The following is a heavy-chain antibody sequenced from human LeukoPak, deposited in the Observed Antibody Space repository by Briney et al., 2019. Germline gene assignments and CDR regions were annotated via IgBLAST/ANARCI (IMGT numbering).Heavy chain of an antibody. CDR3: ARDLWGSGYDSYYYYYYYMDV. Sequence: SETLSLTCTVSGYSISSGYYWGWIRQPPGKGLEWIGSIYHSGSTYYNPSLKSRATISVDTSKNQFSLKLSSVTAADTAVYYCARDLWGSGYDSYYYYYYYMDVWGKGTTVTVSS. CDR2: IYHSGST. V-gene: IGHV4-38-2*02. CDR1: GYSISSGYY. J-gene: IGHJ6*03. D-gene: IGHD5-12*01.